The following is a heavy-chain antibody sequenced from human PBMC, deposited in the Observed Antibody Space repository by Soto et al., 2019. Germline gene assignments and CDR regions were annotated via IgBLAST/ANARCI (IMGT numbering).Heavy chain of an antibody. D-gene: IGHD6-25*01. Sequence: GGSLRLSCVAYGFAFADYSMNWIRQYPGKGLEWVSYINNVGETIYYADSVKGRFTVSRDNAKHSLFLQMTALRAEDNAIYFFARVDCGYNSHLAYWARGALVTVSS. CDR2: INNVGETI. J-gene: IGHJ4*02. CDR1: GFAFADYS. V-gene: IGHV3-11*01. CDR3: ARVDCGYNSHLAY.